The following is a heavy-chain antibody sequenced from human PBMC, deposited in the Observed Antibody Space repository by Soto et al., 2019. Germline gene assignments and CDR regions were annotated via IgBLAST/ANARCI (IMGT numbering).Heavy chain of an antibody. CDR3: ARPSYYYYDRSGYYVY. CDR2: INAGNGNT. J-gene: IGHJ4*02. D-gene: IGHD3-22*01. V-gene: IGHV1-3*01. Sequence: ASVKVSCKASGYTFTSYAMHWVRQAPGQRLEWMGWINAGNGNTKYSQKFQGRVTITRDTSASTAYMELSSLRSEDTAVYYCARPSYYYYDRSGYYVYWGQGTLVTVSS. CDR1: GYTFTSYA.